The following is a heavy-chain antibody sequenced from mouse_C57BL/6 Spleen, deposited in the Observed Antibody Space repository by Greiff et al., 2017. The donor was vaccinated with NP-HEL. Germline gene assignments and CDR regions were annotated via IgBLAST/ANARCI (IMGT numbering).Heavy chain of an antibody. CDR3: ATLGITGAWFAY. CDR2: IHPNSGST. CDR1: GYTFTSYW. J-gene: IGHJ3*01. D-gene: IGHD1-2*01. Sequence: VQLQQPGAELVKPGASVKLSCKASGYTFTSYWMHWVKQRPGQGLEWIGMIHPNSGSTNYNEKFKSKATLTVDKSSSTAYMQLSSLTSEDSAVYYCATLGITGAWFAYWGQGTLVTVSA. V-gene: IGHV1-64*01.